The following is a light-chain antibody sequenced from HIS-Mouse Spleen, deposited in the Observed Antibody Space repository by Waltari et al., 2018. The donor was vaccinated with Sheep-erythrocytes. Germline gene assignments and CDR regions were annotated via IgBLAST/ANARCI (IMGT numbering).Light chain of an antibody. V-gene: IGLV2-11*01. CDR2: DVS. Sequence: QSALTQPRSVSGSPGQSVTISCTGTSSDVGGYNYVSWYQQHPGKAPKLMIYDVSKRPSGVPDRFYGSKSGHTASLTISGLQAEDEADYYCCSYAGSYNHVFATGTKVTVL. CDR1: SSDVGGYNY. CDR3: CSYAGSYNHV. J-gene: IGLJ1*01.